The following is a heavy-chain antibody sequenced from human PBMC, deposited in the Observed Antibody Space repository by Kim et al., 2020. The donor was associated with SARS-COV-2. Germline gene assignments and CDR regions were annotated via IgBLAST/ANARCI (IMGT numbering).Heavy chain of an antibody. Sequence: GGSLRLSCAASGFTFSSYAMSWVRQAPGKGLEWVSAISGSGGSTYYADSVKGRFTISRDNSKNTLYLQMNSLRAEDTAVYYCAKKISRAIFGVVMGGLYGMEVWGQGTTVTVSS. CDR3: AKKISRAIFGVVMGGLYGMEV. CDR1: GFTFSSYA. D-gene: IGHD3-3*01. CDR2: ISGSGGST. J-gene: IGHJ6*02. V-gene: IGHV3-23*01.